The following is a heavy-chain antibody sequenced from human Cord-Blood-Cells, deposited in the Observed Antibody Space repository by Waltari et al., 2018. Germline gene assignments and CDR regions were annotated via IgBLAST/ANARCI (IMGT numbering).Heavy chain of an antibody. CDR2: IYYSGST. CDR1: GGSISSYY. V-gene: IGHV4-59*08. CDR3: ARYSSSWPYAFDI. D-gene: IGHD6-13*01. J-gene: IGHJ3*02. Sequence: QVQLQESGPGLVKPSETLSLTCTVSGGSISSYYWIWIRQPPGKGLEWIGYIYYSGSTNYNPSLKSRVTISVDTSKNQFSLKLSSVTAADTAVYYCARYSSSWPYAFDIWGQGTMVTVSS.